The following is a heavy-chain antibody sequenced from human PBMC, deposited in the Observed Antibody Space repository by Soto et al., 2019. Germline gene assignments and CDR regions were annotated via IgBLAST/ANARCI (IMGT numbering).Heavy chain of an antibody. V-gene: IGHV1-46*01. CDR3: ARGVAAAGTGYYYYYGMDV. D-gene: IGHD6-13*01. CDR2: INPSGGST. Sequence: GASVKVSWQASGYTFTSYYMHWVRQAPGQGLEWMGIINPSGGSTSYAQKFQGRVTMTRDTSTSTVYMELSSLRSEDTAVYYCARGVAAAGTGYYYYYGMDVWGQGTTVTVSS. CDR1: GYTFTSYY. J-gene: IGHJ6*02.